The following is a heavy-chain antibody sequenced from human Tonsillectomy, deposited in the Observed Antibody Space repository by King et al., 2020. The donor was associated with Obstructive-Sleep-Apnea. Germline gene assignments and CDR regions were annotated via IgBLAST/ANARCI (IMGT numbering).Heavy chain of an antibody. CDR2: IYYSGST. Sequence: MQLQESGPGLVKASETLSLTCTVSGGSISSYYWNWIRQPPGKGLEWIGYIYYSGSTNYNPSLRSRVTISVDTSKNQSSLKLSSVTAADTAVYYCARGTYGMDVWGQGTTVTVSS. V-gene: IGHV4-59*01. CDR3: ARGTYGMDV. J-gene: IGHJ6*02. CDR1: GGSISSYY.